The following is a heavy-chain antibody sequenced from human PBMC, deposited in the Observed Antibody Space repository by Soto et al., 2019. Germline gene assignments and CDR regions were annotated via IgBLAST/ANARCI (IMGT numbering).Heavy chain of an antibody. CDR3: AKYSSGWDIDY. V-gene: IGHV3-23*01. D-gene: IGHD6-19*01. J-gene: IGHJ4*02. Sequence: EVQLLESGGGLVQPGGSLRLSCAASGFTFSNYGMSWVRQTPGKGLEWVSAITSSSGRTYYADSVKGRFSISRDHSKNTLYLQMNSLRAEDTAVYYCAKYSSGWDIDYWGQGTLVTVSS. CDR1: GFTFSNYG. CDR2: ITSSSGRT.